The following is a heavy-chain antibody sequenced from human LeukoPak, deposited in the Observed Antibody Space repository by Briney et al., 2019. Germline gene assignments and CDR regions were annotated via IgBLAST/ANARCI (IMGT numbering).Heavy chain of an antibody. CDR2: IYYSGST. J-gene: IGHJ4*02. D-gene: IGHD3-16*02. V-gene: IGHV4-39*01. CDR3: ARHYDYVWGSYRPPFDY. CDR1: GGSISSSSYY. Sequence: PSETLSLTCTVSGGSISSSSYYWGWIRQPPGTGLEWIGSIYYSGSTYYNPSLKSRVTISVDTSKNQFSLKLSSVTAADTAVYYCARHYDYVWGSYRPPFDYWGQGTLVTVSS.